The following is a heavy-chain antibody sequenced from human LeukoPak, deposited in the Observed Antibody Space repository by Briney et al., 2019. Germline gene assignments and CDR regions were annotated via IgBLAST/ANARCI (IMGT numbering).Heavy chain of an antibody. V-gene: IGHV3-7*01. Sequence: GGSLSLLCAASGFTFSSYWKSWARQAPGRGREWVANIKQDGSEKYYVDSVKGRFTSSRDNAKNSLYLQMKSLRAEDTAVYYCARGDGSDYYGSGSYGFDYWARGTLVSVSS. CDR1: GFTFSSYW. CDR2: IKQDGSEK. J-gene: IGHJ4*02. CDR3: ARGDGSDYYGSGSYGFDY. D-gene: IGHD3-10*01.